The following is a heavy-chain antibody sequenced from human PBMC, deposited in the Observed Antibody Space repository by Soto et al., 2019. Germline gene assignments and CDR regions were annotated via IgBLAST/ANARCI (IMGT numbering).Heavy chain of an antibody. CDR3: ARGPYCSSTSCYDYYYYMDV. CDR1: GYTFTSYD. D-gene: IGHD2-2*01. CDR2: MNPNSGNT. V-gene: IGHV1-8*01. J-gene: IGHJ6*03. Sequence: ASVKVSCKASGYTFTSYDINWVRQATGQGLEWMGWMNPNSGNTGYAQKFQGRVTMTRNTSISTAYMELSSLRSEDTAVYYCARGPYCSSTSCYDYYYYMDVRGKGTPVTVSS.